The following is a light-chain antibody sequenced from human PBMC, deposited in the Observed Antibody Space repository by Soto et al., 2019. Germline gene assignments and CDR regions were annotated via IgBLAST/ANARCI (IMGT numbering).Light chain of an antibody. V-gene: IGLV1-44*01. J-gene: IGLJ3*02. CDR1: NSNIGTNS. CDR2: RNT. Sequence: QSVLTQPPSASGTPGQRVTISCSGSNSNIGTNSVNWFRQVPGTAPKLLISRNTQRPSGVPDRFSGSKSGTSASLAISGLRSDDEADYYCAAWDDSLNGRVFGGGTKLTVL. CDR3: AAWDDSLNGRV.